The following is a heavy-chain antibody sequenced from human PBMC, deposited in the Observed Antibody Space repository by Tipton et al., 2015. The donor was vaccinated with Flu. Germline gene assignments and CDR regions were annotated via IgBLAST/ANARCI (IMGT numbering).Heavy chain of an antibody. J-gene: IGHJ4*02. CDR2: ISWNSGSI. V-gene: IGHV3-9*01. CDR3: ARSYYYDSSGPQWDFDY. D-gene: IGHD3-22*01. CDR1: GFTFDDYA. Sequence: SLRLSCAASGFTFDDYAMHWVRQAPGKGLEWVSGISWNSGSIGYADSVRGRFTISRDNAKNSLYLQMNSLRAEDTAVYYCARSYYYDSSGPQWDFDYWGQGTLVTVSS.